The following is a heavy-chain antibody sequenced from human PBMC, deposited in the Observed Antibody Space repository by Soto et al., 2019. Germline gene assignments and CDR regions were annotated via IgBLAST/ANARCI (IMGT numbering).Heavy chain of an antibody. Sequence: QITLNESGPTQVKPRQTLTLTCTFSGFSLTTSGVGVGWIRQSPGKAPEWLALIYWDDDKRYSPSLKSRLTITTDTSKNQVVLTIADLYPADTATYYCAHRVLRTVFGLVTSTAIYFDFWGQGTPVAVSS. D-gene: IGHD3-3*01. V-gene: IGHV2-5*02. CDR1: GFSLTTSGVG. J-gene: IGHJ4*02. CDR2: IYWDDDK. CDR3: AHRVLRTVFGLVTSTAIYFDF.